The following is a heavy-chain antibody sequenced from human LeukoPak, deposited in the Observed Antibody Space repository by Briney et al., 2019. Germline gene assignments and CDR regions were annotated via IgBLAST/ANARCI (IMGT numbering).Heavy chain of an antibody. CDR2: IYSDGST. J-gene: IGHJ3*02. CDR1: GFTVSTKY. Sequence: GGSLRLSCAASGFTVSTKYMSWVRQAPGKGLEWVSLIYSDGSTYYADSVKGRITISRDNSKDTLYLQMNSLRAEDTAVYYCASYYLEWLFGWAFDIWGQGTMVTVFS. CDR3: ASYYLEWLFGWAFDI. V-gene: IGHV3-66*02. D-gene: IGHD3-3*01.